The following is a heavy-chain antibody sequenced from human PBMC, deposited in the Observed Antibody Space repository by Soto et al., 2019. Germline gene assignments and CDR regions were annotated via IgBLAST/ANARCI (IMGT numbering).Heavy chain of an antibody. CDR3: ARDCSGGSCSTAY. Sequence: QVQLVQSGAEVKKPGASVKVSCKASGYTFSSYGISWVRQGPGQGLEWMGWISVYNGNKMYAQKFQGRVTMTTDTTTSTAYMELRSLRSDDTAVYYCARDCSGGSCSTAYWGQGTLVTVSS. V-gene: IGHV1-18*01. D-gene: IGHD2-15*01. CDR2: ISVYNGNK. CDR1: GYTFSSYG. J-gene: IGHJ4*02.